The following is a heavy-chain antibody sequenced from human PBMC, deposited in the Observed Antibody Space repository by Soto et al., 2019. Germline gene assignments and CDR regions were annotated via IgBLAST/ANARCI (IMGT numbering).Heavy chain of an antibody. CDR1: GFTFTSSA. CDR3: AREYYYGSGPWY. Sequence: SVKVSCKASGFTFTSSAMQWVRQARGQRLEWIGWIVVGSGNTNYAQKFQERVTISRDMSTSTAYLELSSLRSEDTAVYYCAREYYYGSGPWYWGQGTQVTVSS. J-gene: IGHJ4*02. D-gene: IGHD3-10*01. V-gene: IGHV1-58*02. CDR2: IVVGSGNT.